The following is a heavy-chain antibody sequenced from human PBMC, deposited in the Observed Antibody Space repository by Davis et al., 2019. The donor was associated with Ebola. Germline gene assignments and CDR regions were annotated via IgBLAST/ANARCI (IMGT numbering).Heavy chain of an antibody. V-gene: IGHV1-8*01. CDR1: GYTFTSYD. J-gene: IGHJ6*02. CDR3: AREEIVVVATNPSPYYYYGMDV. CDR2: MNPNSGNT. Sequence: ASVKVSCKASGYTFTSYDINWVRQATGQGLEWMGWMNPNSGNTGYAQKFQGRVTMTRDTSTSTVYMELSSLRSEDTAVYYCAREEIVVVATNPSPYYYYGMDVWGQGTTVTVSS. D-gene: IGHD2-15*01.